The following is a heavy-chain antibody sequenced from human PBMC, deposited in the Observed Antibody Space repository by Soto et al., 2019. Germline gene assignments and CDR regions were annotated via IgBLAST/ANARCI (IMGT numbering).Heavy chain of an antibody. D-gene: IGHD1-26*01. CDR2: TNXGGGEK. CDR1: KYSVRRGW. CDR3: SGGVGDAF. V-gene: IGHV3-7*04. Sequence: PXXSLRLSCAISKYSVRRGWMNWVRQAPGKGMEWXAHTNXGGGEKYYVDXXKGRFNIXXXNDKKSLYLQMNNLRVEDTAVYYCSGGVGDAFWGRGTLLTVS. J-gene: IGHJ4*02.